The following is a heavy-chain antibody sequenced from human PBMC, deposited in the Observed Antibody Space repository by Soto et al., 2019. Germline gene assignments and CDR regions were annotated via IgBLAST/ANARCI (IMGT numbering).Heavy chain of an antibody. D-gene: IGHD2-2*01. J-gene: IGHJ1*01. CDR3: ARDKDQLPTD. V-gene: IGHV1-69*04. Sequence: QVQLVQSGAEVQKPGSSVKVSCRASGATFSTHTIIWVRQAPGQGLEWVGRIIPMLGIANYAQKFQGRVTITADKYTSTAYIELSSLTSEDTAIYYCARDKDQLPTDWGQGTLVTVSS. CDR1: GATFSTHT. CDR2: IIPMLGIA.